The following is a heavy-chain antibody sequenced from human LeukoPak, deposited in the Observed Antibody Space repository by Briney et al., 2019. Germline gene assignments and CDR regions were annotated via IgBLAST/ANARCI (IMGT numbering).Heavy chain of an antibody. J-gene: IGHJ4*02. CDR2: VDGSGGST. Sequence: GGSLRLSCAASGFTFSSYAMSWVRQAPGKGLEWVSRVDGSGGSTYYTDSVKGRFTISRDNSKNTLYLQMNSLRAEDTALYYCATPHTGPGGGTNYPPHYWGQGTLVTVSS. CDR3: ATPHTGPGGGTNYPPHY. D-gene: IGHD3-10*01. V-gene: IGHV3-23*01. CDR1: GFTFSSYA.